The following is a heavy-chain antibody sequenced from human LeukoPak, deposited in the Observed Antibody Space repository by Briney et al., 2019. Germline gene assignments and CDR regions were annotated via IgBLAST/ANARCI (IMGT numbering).Heavy chain of an antibody. D-gene: IGHD3-9*01. V-gene: IGHV1-69*13. J-gene: IGHJ3*02. CDR3: ARGDILTGYRSGDDAFDI. CDR1: VGTFSSYA. Sequence: ASVKVSCKATVGTFSSYAISWVRQAPGQGLEWMGGIIPIFGTANYAQKFQGRVTITADESTSTAYMELSSLRSEDTAVYYCARGDILTGYRSGDDAFDIWGQGTMVTVSS. CDR2: IIPIFGTA.